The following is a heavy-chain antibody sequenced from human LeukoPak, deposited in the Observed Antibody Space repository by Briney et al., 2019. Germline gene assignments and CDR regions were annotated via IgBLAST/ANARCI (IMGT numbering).Heavy chain of an antibody. J-gene: IGHJ4*02. CDR2: IYPSGTT. Sequence: SETLSLTCTVSGGSINSGTYYWSWIRQPAGKGLEWIGRIYPSGTTNYNPSLKSRVTISVDTSKNQFSLKLTSVTAADTAVYYCAREGVRSGSYYFDYWGQGTLVTVSS. CDR3: AREGVRSGSYYFDY. CDR1: GGSINSGTYY. V-gene: IGHV4-61*02. D-gene: IGHD1-26*01.